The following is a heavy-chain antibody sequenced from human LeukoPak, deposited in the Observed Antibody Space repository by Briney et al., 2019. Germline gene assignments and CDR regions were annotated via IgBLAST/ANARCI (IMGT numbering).Heavy chain of an antibody. CDR1: GFIFSDYA. D-gene: IGHD2-8*01. Sequence: GGSLRLSCTASGFIFSDYAMSWVRQAPGKGLEWVAYIQNDGSNEQYADSVKGRFSISRDSSKNILYLQMNSLRAEDTAVYYCAKDRCSNGIGCYYYYMDVWGKGTTVTISS. CDR3: AKDRCSNGIGCYYYYMDV. V-gene: IGHV3-30*02. CDR2: IQNDGSNE. J-gene: IGHJ6*03.